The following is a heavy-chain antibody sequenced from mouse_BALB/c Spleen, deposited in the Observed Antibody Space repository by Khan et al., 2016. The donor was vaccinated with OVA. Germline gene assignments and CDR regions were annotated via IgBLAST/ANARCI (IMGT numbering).Heavy chain of an antibody. D-gene: IGHD4-1*01. J-gene: IGHJ3*01. Sequence: QVQLKQSGPELVKPGASVKMSCKASGYTFTDYVMNWVKQRNGQGLEWIGQIYPGSDSTYYNEKFKGKATLTADRSSSTAYMQLSNQTSEDSAVYFCARAGWDVFAYWGQGTLVTVSA. CDR3: ARAGWDVFAY. V-gene: IGHV1-77*01. CDR1: GYTFTDYV. CDR2: IYPGSDST.